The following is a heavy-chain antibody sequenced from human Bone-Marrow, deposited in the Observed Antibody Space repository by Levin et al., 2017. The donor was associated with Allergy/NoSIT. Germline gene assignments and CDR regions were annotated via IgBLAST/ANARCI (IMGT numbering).Heavy chain of an antibody. D-gene: IGHD3-9*01. J-gene: IGHJ4*02. V-gene: IGHV3-11*06. CDR3: AREYYDILTGYSAYYFDY. CDR1: GFTFSDYS. Sequence: PGGSLRLSCAASGFTFSDYSMSWIRQSPGKGLEWISYISSTSSYTNYADSVKGRLTLSRDNARYSLYLQMNSLRAEDTAVYYCAREYYDILTGYSAYYFDYWGQGTLVTVSS. CDR2: ISSTSSYT.